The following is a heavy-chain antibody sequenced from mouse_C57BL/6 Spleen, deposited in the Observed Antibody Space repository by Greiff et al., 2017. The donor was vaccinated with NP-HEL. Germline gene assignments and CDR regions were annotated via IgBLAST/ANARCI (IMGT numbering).Heavy chain of an antibody. V-gene: IGHV1-26*01. CDR2: INPNNGGT. Sequence: EVQLQQSGPELVKPGASVKISCKASGYTFTDYYMNWVKQSHGKSLEWIGDINPNNGGTSYNQKFKGKATLTVDKTSSTAYMELRSLTSEDSAVYYCAREGRPGYFDYWGQGTTLTVSS. CDR1: GYTFTDYY. CDR3: AREGRPGYFDY. J-gene: IGHJ2*01.